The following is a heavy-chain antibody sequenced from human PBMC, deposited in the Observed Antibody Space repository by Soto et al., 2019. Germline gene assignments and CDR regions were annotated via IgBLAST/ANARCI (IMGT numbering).Heavy chain of an antibody. Sequence: SGGSLRLSCAASGFTFSSYAMSWVRQAPGKGLEWVSAISGSGGSTYYADSVKGRFTISRDNSKNTLYLQMNSLRAEDTAVYYCAKDLRSYDFWSGYSTFDYWGQGTLVTVSS. D-gene: IGHD3-3*01. V-gene: IGHV3-23*01. CDR1: GFTFSSYA. J-gene: IGHJ4*02. CDR3: AKDLRSYDFWSGYSTFDY. CDR2: ISGSGGST.